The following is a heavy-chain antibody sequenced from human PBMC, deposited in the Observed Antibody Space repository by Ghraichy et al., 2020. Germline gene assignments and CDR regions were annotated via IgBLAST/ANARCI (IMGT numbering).Heavy chain of an antibody. D-gene: IGHD3-3*02. CDR1: GGSFSDYY. CDR3: ARGHFAADY. V-gene: IGHV4-34*01. CDR2: IYHSGST. Sequence: SETLSLTCAVYGGSFSDYYWSLIRQPPGKGLEWIGEIYHSGSTNYNPSLKSRVTISVDTSKNQFSLKLSSVTAADTAVYYCARGHFAADYWGQGTLVTVSS. J-gene: IGHJ4*02.